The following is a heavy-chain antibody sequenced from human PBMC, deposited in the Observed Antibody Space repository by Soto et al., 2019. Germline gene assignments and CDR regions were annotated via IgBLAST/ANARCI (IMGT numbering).Heavy chain of an antibody. Sequence: ASVKVSCKASGYTFTSYGISWVRQAPGQGLEWMGWISAYNGNTNYAQKLQGRVTMTTDTSTSTAYMELSSLRSEDTAVYYCARVRLNRYYFDYWGQGTLVTVSS. CDR1: GYTFTSYG. CDR3: ARVRLNRYYFDY. CDR2: ISAYNGNT. D-gene: IGHD2-8*01. V-gene: IGHV1-18*01. J-gene: IGHJ4*02.